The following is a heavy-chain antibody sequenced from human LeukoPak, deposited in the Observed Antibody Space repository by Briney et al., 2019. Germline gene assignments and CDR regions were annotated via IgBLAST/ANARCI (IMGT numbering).Heavy chain of an antibody. CDR2: IIPIFGTA. D-gene: IGHD3-9*01. CDR3: ASSTERYFGY. J-gene: IGHJ4*02. V-gene: IGHV1-69*05. Sequence: AASVKVSCKASGGTSSSYAISWVRQAPGQGLEWMGGIIPIFGTANYAQKFQGRVTITTDESTSTAYMELSSLRSEDTAVYYCASSTERYFGYWGQGTLVTVSS. CDR1: GGTSSSYA.